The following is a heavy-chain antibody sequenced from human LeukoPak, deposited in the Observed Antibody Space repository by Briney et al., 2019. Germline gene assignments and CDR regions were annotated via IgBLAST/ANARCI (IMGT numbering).Heavy chain of an antibody. CDR3: AKDGAVAGPEYYSDY. CDR1: GFTFSSYG. CDR2: ISYDGSNK. Sequence: QSGGSLRLSCAASGFTFSSYGMHWVRQAPGKGLEWVAVISYDGSNKCYADSVKGRFTISRDNSKNTLYLQMNSLRAEDTAVYYCAKDGAVAGPEYYSDYWGQGTLVTVSS. D-gene: IGHD6-19*01. V-gene: IGHV3-30*18. J-gene: IGHJ4*02.